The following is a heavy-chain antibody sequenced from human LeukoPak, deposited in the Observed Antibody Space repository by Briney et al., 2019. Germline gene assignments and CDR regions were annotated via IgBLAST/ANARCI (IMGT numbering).Heavy chain of an antibody. V-gene: IGHV3-48*03. D-gene: IGHD1-14*01. CDR3: ATLSDRNFYYSYGLDV. CDR1: GFTLSTYE. Sequence: GGSLRLSCAASGFTLSTYEMNWVRQAPGKGLEWVAYIGRYGVTTYYADSVKGRFTISGDSAKNSLNLQMNSLRAEDTAVYYCATLSDRNFYYSYGLDVWGQGTTVTVS. J-gene: IGHJ6*02. CDR2: IGRYGVTT.